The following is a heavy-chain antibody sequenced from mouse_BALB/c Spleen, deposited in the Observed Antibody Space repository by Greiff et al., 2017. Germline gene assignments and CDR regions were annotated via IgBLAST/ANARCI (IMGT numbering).Heavy chain of an antibody. V-gene: IGHV5-6-3*01. Sequence: EVQLVESGGGLVQPGGSLKLSCAASGFTFSSYGMSWVRQTPDKRLELVATINSNGGSTYYPDSVKGRFTISRDNAKNTLYLQMSSLKSEDTAMYYCARDLYGRGVDYWGQGTTLTVSS. J-gene: IGHJ2*01. CDR2: INSNGGST. CDR3: ARDLYGRGVDY. D-gene: IGHD1-1*01. CDR1: GFTFSSYG.